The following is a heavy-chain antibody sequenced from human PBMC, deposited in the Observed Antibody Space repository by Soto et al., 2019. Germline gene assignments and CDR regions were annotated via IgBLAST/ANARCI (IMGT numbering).Heavy chain of an antibody. D-gene: IGHD3-10*01. CDR3: ENGVRGLLWSGAFVPDTPFDT. CDR2: ISSSSSYI. Sequence: PGGSLRLSCAASGFTFSSYSMNWVRQAPGKGLEWVSSISSSSSYIYYADSVKGRFTISRDNSKNSLYLQMNGLRAEDTAVYYCENGVRGLLWSGAFVPDTPFDTWAHGITVTVPS. J-gene: IGHJ6*02. V-gene: IGHV3-21*01. CDR1: GFTFSSYS.